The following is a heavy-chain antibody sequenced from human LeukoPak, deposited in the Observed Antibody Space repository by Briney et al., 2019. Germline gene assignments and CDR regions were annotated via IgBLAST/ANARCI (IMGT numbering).Heavy chain of an antibody. CDR3: PRVFTINRQWLVPEVSVYFDY. V-gene: IGHV1-18*01. CDR2: ICSYNGNT. D-gene: IGHD6-19*01. CDR1: GYTFTSYG. Sequence: SVKVSCKASGYTFTSYGISWVRQAPGQGVEWMGLICSYNGNTNYAQKLQGRVTMTTDTPTSTAYMELRSLRSDDTAVYYWPRVFTINRQWLVPEVSVYFDYGGQGTLVTVS. J-gene: IGHJ4*02.